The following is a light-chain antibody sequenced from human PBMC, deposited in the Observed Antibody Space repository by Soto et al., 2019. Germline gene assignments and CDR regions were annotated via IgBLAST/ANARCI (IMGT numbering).Light chain of an antibody. CDR1: RNIHNW. V-gene: IGKV1D-12*01. J-gene: IGKJ4*01. CDR2: AAS. Sequence: DIQMTQSPSSVSASVGDRVTITCRASRNIHNWLAWYQQKPGKAPNLLIYAASSLQGGVPSRFSGSGSGTDFTLSISSLRPEDFATYFCQQVACFPLTFGGGTKVEIE. CDR3: QQVACFPLT.